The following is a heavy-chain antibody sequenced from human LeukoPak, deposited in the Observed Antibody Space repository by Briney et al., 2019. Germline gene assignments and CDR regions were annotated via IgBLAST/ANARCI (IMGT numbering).Heavy chain of an antibody. Sequence: GGSLRLSCAASGFTFGNYAMSWVRQVPGRGLEWVSTISSRGGSAYYADSVKGRFTISRDNSKNSLYLQMNSVGDEATAVYYSAKGTRPDITVAHTVENWGQGTLVTVSS. CDR3: AKGTRPDITVAHTVEN. J-gene: IGHJ4*02. D-gene: IGHD4-23*01. CDR1: GFTFGNYA. V-gene: IGHV3-23*01. CDR2: ISSRGGSA.